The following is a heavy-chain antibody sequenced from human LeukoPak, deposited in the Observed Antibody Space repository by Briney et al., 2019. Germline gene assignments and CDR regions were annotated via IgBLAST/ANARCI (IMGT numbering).Heavy chain of an antibody. CDR1: GFTVSSNY. Sequence: GGSLRLSCAASGFTVSSNYMSWVRQAPGKGLEWVSVIYSGGSTYYADSVKGRFTISRDNSKNTLYPQMNSLRAEDTAVYYCARVYCSSTSCSYYYYYYMDVWGKGTTVTVSS. CDR2: IYSGGST. J-gene: IGHJ6*03. CDR3: ARVYCSSTSCSYYYYYYMDV. D-gene: IGHD2-2*01. V-gene: IGHV3-53*01.